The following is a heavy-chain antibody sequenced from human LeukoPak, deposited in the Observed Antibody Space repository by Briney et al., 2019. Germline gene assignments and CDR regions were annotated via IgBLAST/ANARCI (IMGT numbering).Heavy chain of an antibody. CDR2: ISGGGGST. J-gene: IGHJ6*03. V-gene: IGHV3-23*01. CDR1: GFTFSSYA. CDR3: AKGAYCSGGSCGVYYYYYMDV. Sequence: QPGGSLRLSCAASGFTFSSYAMSWVRQAPGKGLEWVSAISGGGGSTYYADSVKGRFTISRDNSKNTLYLQMNSLRAEDTAVYYCAKGAYCSGGSCGVYYYYYMDVWGKGTTVTVSS. D-gene: IGHD2-15*01.